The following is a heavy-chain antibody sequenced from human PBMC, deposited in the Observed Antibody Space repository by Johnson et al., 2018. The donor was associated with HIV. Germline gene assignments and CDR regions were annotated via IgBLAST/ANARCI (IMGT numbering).Heavy chain of an antibody. CDR3: ARERGYFGNPAFDI. CDR2: ISYDGSNK. V-gene: IGHV3-30*04. Sequence: QVQLVESGGGVVQPGRSLRLSCAASGFTFSSYTMHWVRQAPGRGLEWIVSISYDGSNKFYADSVKGRFTISRDNSKNTLYLQMNSLRTEDTAMYYCARERGYFGNPAFDIWGQGTMVTVSS. J-gene: IGHJ3*02. D-gene: IGHD4-23*01. CDR1: GFTFSSYT.